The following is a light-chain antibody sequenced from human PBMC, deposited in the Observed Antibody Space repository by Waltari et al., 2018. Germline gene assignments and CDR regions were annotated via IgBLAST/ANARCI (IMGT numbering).Light chain of an antibody. V-gene: IGKV3-20*01. Sequence: EIVLTQSPGTLSLSPGERATLSCRASQSVRGSLAWYQQKAGQAPRLLIYGASSRATGIPDRFSGGGSGTDFSLTISRLEPEDFAVYYCQHYVRLPATFVQGTKVEI. CDR3: QHYVRLPAT. CDR1: QSVRGS. CDR2: GAS. J-gene: IGKJ1*01.